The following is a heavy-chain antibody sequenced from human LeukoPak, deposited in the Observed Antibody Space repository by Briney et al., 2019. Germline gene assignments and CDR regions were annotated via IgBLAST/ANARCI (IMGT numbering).Heavy chain of an antibody. CDR1: GDSISSYY. Sequence: SETLSLTCTVSGDSISSYYWSWIRQPPGKGLEWVGYIYYSGSTNYNPSLKSRVTISGDTSKKQFSLKLSSVTAADTAVYYCASSPMYDSSGYIDYWGQGTLVTVSS. J-gene: IGHJ4*01. D-gene: IGHD3-22*01. CDR3: ASSPMYDSSGYIDY. CDR2: IYYSGST. V-gene: IGHV4-59*01.